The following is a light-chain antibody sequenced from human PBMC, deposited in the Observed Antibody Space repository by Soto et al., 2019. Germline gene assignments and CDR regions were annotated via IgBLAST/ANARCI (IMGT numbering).Light chain of an antibody. CDR1: QDISNY. J-gene: IGKJ4*01. Sequence: DIQMTQSPSSLSASVGDRVTITCQASQDISNYLNWYQQKPGKAPKLLIYDASNLETGVPSRFSGSGSATDFTFTISTLQPEDFATYYCQQYDSLPLTFGGWTKVEIE. CDR2: DAS. V-gene: IGKV1-33*01. CDR3: QQYDSLPLT.